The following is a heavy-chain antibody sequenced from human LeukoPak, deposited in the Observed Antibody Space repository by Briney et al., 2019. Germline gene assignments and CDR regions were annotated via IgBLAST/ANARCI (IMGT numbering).Heavy chain of an antibody. CDR2: IRSKAFGGTA. CDR1: GFTFGDYA. V-gene: IGHV3-49*03. D-gene: IGHD5-12*01. Sequence: GGSLRLSCTASGFTFGDYAMSWFRQAPGKGLEWVGFIRSKAFGGTAEYAASVKGRFTISRDDSKSIAYLQMNSLKIEDTAMYYCTRNDAWLIKYWGQGTLVTVPS. CDR3: TRNDAWLIKY. J-gene: IGHJ4*02.